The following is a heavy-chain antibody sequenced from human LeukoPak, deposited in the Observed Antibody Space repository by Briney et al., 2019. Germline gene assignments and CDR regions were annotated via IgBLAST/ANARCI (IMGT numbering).Heavy chain of an antibody. CDR1: GFTFSRYS. CDR2: ISSSSSYT. Sequence: PGGSLRLSCAASGFTFSRYSMNWVRQAPGKGLEWVSCISSSSSYTYYVDSVKGRFTISRDNAKNSLYLQMNSLRAEDTAVYYCARGRPVLQLLWGAFDIWGQGTMVTVSS. D-gene: IGHD1-7*01. J-gene: IGHJ3*02. V-gene: IGHV3-21*01. CDR3: ARGRPVLQLLWGAFDI.